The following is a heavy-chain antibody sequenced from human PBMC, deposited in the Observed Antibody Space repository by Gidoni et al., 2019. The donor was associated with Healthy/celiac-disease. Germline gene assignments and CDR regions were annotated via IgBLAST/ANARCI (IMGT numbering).Heavy chain of an antibody. CDR1: GFTLSSYA. CDR2: ISYDGSNK. V-gene: IGHV3-30-3*01. Sequence: QVQLVESGGGVVQPGRSLRLSCAASGFTLSSYALHWVRQAPGKGLAWVAVISYDGSNKYYADSVKGRFTISRDNSKNTLYLQMNSLRAEDTAVYYCAREKPREQWRRAGSAFDIWGQGTMVTVSS. D-gene: IGHD6-19*01. CDR3: AREKPREQWRRAGSAFDI. J-gene: IGHJ3*02.